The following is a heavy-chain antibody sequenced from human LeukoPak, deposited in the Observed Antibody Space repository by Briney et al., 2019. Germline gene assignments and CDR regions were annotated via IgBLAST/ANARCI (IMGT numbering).Heavy chain of an antibody. CDR3: GRGGEATKAPFFDY. V-gene: IGHV4-31*03. Sequence: SETLSLTCTVSGDSISSGDYYWAWIRQHPGKGLEWIGCIYYSGSTYYNLSLKSRVIISADTSKNHFSLKLSSVTAADTAAYYCGRGGEATKAPFFDYWGQGILVTVSS. D-gene: IGHD2-8*01. CDR2: IYYSGST. CDR1: GDSISSGDYY. J-gene: IGHJ4*02.